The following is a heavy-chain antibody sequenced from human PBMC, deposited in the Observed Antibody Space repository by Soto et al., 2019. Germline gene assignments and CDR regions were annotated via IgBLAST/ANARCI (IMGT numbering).Heavy chain of an antibody. Sequence: PSETLSLTCTVSGGSLSSGGYYWSWILQHPGNGLEWIGYIYYSGSTYYNPSLKTRVTISVDTYKNQFSLKLSSLTPADTAVYYGASYNSIPYYGMDVWGQGTTVTHSS. CDR1: GGSLSSGGYY. D-gene: IGHD1-20*01. CDR2: IYYSGST. CDR3: ASYNSIPYYGMDV. V-gene: IGHV4-31*03. J-gene: IGHJ6*02.